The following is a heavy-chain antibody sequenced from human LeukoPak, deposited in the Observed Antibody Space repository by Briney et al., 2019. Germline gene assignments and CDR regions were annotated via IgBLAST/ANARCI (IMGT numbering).Heavy chain of an antibody. V-gene: IGHV1-58*01. J-gene: IGHJ3*01. CDR3: AAEAAYYYHSRDAFDV. Sequence: GASVKVSCKASGFTFTSSAVQWVRQARGQRLEWIGWIVVGSGNTNYAQRFQERVTITRDMSTSLVYMELSSLRSEDTAVYYCAAEAAYYYHSRDAFDVWGQGTMVTVSS. D-gene: IGHD3-22*01. CDR2: IVVGSGNT. CDR1: GFTFTSSA.